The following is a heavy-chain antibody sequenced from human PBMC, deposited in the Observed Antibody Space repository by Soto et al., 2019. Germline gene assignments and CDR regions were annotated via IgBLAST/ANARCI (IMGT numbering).Heavy chain of an antibody. Sequence: QVQLVQSGAEEKKPGASVKVSCKASGYTFTGYAMHWVRQAPGQRLEWMGWINAGNGNTKYSQKFQGRVTITRDTSASTAHMALSSLRSEDTAVYYCARAVAVPADFDYWGQGTLVTVSS. CDR3: ARAVAVPADFDY. J-gene: IGHJ4*02. CDR1: GYTFTGYA. CDR2: INAGNGNT. D-gene: IGHD6-19*01. V-gene: IGHV1-3*05.